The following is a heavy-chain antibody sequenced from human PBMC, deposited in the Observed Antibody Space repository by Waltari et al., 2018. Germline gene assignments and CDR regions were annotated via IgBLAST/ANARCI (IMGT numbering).Heavy chain of an antibody. CDR2: INPNSGGT. J-gene: IGHJ4*02. CDR1: GYTFTGYY. D-gene: IGHD3-10*01. V-gene: IGHV1-2*06. Sequence: QVQLVQSGAEVKKPGASVKVSCKASGYTFTGYYMHWVRQAPGQGLELMGRINPNSGGTNYAQKFQGRVTMTRNTSISTAYMELSRLRSDDTAVYYCATNYYGSGSYYYWGQGTLVTVSS. CDR3: ATNYYGSGSYYY.